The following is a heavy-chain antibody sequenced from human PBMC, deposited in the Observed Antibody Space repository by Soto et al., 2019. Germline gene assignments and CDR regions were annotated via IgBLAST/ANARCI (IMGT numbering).Heavy chain of an antibody. CDR1: GFSLTTNELG. J-gene: IGHJ4*02. V-gene: IGHV2-5*02. CDR2: IYGDDNR. Sequence: SGPTLVNPTQTLTLTCSFSGFSLTTNELGVGWIRQPPGKALEWLAVIYGDDNRLYNPSLKNRVTIMKDTSKNHVVLIMTYMDPMDTGTYYCAHRQPRGSGLLFFDFWGQGIVVTVYS. CDR3: AHRQPRGSGLLFFDF. D-gene: IGHD2-21*01.